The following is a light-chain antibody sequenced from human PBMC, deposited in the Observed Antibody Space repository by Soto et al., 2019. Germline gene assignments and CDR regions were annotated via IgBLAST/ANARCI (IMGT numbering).Light chain of an antibody. Sequence: EIIMTQSPATLSVSPGERATLSCRASQNIGSNLAWYQQKPGQTPSLLIYGASTRATGIAARFSGSGSGTEFPLTISSLQSEDVAIYYCQQYNNWPRLTGGEGTKVDI. CDR1: QNIGSN. V-gene: IGKV3-15*01. CDR3: QQYNNWPRLT. CDR2: GAS. J-gene: IGKJ4*01.